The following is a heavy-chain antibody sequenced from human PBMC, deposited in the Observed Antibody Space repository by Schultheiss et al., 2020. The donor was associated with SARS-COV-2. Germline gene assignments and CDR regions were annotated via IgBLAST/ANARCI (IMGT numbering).Heavy chain of an antibody. V-gene: IGHV4-59*12. CDR1: GGSISSYY. CDR3: ARASPLVYPPEYYYMDV. D-gene: IGHD3-16*01. CDR2: IYYSGST. J-gene: IGHJ6*03. Sequence: SETLSLTCTVSGGSISSYYWSWIRQPPGKGLEWIGYIYYSGSTNYNPSLKSRVTISVDTSKNQFSLKLSSVTAADTAVYYCARASPLVYPPEYYYMDVWGRGTTVTVSS.